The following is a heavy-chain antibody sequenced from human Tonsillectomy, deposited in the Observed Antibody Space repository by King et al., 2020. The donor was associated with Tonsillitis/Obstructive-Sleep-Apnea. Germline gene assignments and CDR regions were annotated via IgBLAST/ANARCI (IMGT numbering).Heavy chain of an antibody. D-gene: IGHD2-2*02. CDR2: ISSSSSYT. CDR3: ASEYCSSTSCYTSV. J-gene: IGHJ6*04. V-gene: IGHV3-11*05. CDR1: GFTFSDYY. Sequence: VQLVESGGGLVKPGGSLRLYCAASGFTFSDYYMSWIRQAPGKGLEWVSYISSSSSYTNYADSVKGRFTISRDNAKNSLYLQMNSLSAEDTAVYYCASEYCSSTSCYTSVWGKGTTVTVSS.